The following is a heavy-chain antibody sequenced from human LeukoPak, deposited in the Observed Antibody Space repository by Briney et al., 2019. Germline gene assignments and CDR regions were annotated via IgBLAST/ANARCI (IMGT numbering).Heavy chain of an antibody. D-gene: IGHD6-13*01. CDR2: INPNSGGT. CDR3: ARRQQLGSWFDP. CDR1: GYTFSGHY. Sequence: GASVKVSCKASGYTFSGHYMYWVRQAPGQGLECMGWINPNSGGTNYAQKFQGRVTMTRDTSISTAYMELSRLRSDDTAVYYCARRQQLGSWFDPWGQGTLVTVSS. V-gene: IGHV1-2*02. J-gene: IGHJ5*02.